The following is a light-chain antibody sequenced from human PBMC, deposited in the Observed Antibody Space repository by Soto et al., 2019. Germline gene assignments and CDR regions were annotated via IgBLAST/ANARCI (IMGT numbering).Light chain of an antibody. CDR2: VAS. CDR3: QQYGSSLT. V-gene: IGKV3-20*01. Sequence: EIVLTQSPAILSVSPGERATLSCRASQSVGNNLAWYQQKPGQAPRVLIYVASTRATGIPARFSGSGSGTDFTLTISRLEPEDFAVYYCQQYGSSLTFGGGTRWIS. J-gene: IGKJ4*01. CDR1: QSVGNN.